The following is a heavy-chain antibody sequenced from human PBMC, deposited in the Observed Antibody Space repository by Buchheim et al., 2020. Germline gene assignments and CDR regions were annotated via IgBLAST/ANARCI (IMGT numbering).Heavy chain of an antibody. CDR3: ARHNPKSAYGDYRAS. CDR2: IYYSGTT. J-gene: IGHJ5*02. D-gene: IGHD4-17*01. Sequence: QLRLQESGPGLVKPSETLSLTCTVSGGSISNRDYYWAWLRQPPGQRLEWIGSIYYSGTTYYNPSLKSRVTISVDTSKNQLFLKLSSVTAADTAVFYCARHNPKSAYGDYRASWGRGTL. V-gene: IGHV4-39*01. CDR1: GGSISNRDYY.